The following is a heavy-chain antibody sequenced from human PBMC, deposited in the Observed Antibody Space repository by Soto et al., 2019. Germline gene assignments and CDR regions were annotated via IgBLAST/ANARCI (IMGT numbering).Heavy chain of an antibody. J-gene: IGHJ2*01. D-gene: IGHD3-10*01. CDR2: IYYTGVT. V-gene: IGHV4-61*01. Sequence: QVQLQESGPGLVKPSETLSLTCTVSGGSVSSGSFYWSWIRQSPGKGLEWSGYIYYTGVTIYNPSFISQVTITVDTSKNQFSLRLRSVAASDTAVYYCARDNNFYGSGARHWYFDLWGRGVLVTVSS. CDR1: GGSVSSGSFY. CDR3: ARDNNFYGSGARHWYFDL.